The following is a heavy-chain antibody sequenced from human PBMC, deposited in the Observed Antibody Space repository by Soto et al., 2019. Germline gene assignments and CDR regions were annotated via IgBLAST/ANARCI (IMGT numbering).Heavy chain of an antibody. CDR2: IYYSGTT. J-gene: IGHJ6*02. CDR3: AASCVACGGFNYYGMDV. D-gene: IGHD2-21*01. CDR1: GGSISSGGYS. Sequence: SETLSLTCAVSGGSISSGGYSWSWIRQPPGKGLEWIGYIYYSGTTYYNPSLKSRVTISVDTSKNQFSLKLSSVTAADTAVYYCAASCVACGGFNYYGMDVWGQGTTVTVSS. V-gene: IGHV4-31*11.